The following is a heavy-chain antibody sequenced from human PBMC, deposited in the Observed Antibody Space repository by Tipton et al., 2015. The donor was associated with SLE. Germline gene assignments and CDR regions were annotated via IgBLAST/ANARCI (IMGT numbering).Heavy chain of an antibody. V-gene: IGHV4-34*01. J-gene: IGHJ6*02. CDR3: ARGGRTFYYYYYGMDV. CDR2: INHRGST. Sequence: TLSLTCAVYGGSFSGYYWSWIRQPPGKGLEWIGEINHRGSTNYNPSLKSRVTISVDTSKNQFSLKLSSVTAADTAVYYCARGGRTFYYYYYGMDVWGQGTTVTVSS. CDR1: GGSFSGYY. D-gene: IGHD2-15*01.